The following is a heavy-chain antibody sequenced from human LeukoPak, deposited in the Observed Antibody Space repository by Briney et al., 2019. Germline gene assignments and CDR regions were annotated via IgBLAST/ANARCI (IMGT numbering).Heavy chain of an antibody. CDR1: GFTFSTYG. D-gene: IGHD6-25*01. V-gene: IGHV3-33*01. CDR2: IWYDGSNK. Sequence: GGSLRLSCVASGFTFSTYGMHWVRQAPGKGLEWVAVIWYDGSNKYYGDSVKGRFTISRDNSKNTLHLQMNSLRAEDTAVYYCARDSGHAFDIWGQGTMVTVSS. CDR3: ARDSGHAFDI. J-gene: IGHJ3*02.